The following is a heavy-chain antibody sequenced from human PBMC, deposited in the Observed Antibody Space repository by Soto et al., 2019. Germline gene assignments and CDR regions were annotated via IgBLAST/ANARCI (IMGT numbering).Heavy chain of an antibody. J-gene: IGHJ4*02. Sequence: PGGSLRLSCAASGFTFSSYGMHWVRQAPGKGLEWVAVISYDGTTIYYADSVKGRFTISRDNAKNSLYLQMNSLWDEDTAVYYCAREDDSGGYRFGLWGQGTLVTVSS. CDR1: GFTFSSYG. V-gene: IGHV3-30*03. D-gene: IGHD3-22*01. CDR3: AREDDSGGYRFGL. CDR2: ISYDGTTI.